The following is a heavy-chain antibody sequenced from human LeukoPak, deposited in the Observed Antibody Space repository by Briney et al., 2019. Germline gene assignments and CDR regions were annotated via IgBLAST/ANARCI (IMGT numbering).Heavy chain of an antibody. CDR2: INHSGST. J-gene: IGHJ3*02. V-gene: IGHV4-34*01. CDR1: GGSFSGYY. Sequence: SETLSLTCAVYGGSFSGYYWSWIRQPPGKGLEWIGEINHSGSTNYNPSLKSRVTISVDTSKNQFSLKLSSVTAADTAVYYCAGHPPWNDAFDIWGQGTMVTVSS. D-gene: IGHD1-1*01. CDR3: AGHPPWNDAFDI.